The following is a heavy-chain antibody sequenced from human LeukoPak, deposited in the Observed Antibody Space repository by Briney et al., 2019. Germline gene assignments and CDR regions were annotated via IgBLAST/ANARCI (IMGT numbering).Heavy chain of an antibody. CDR3: AIGYCSSTSCSFYGY. Sequence: GASVKVSCKPSRYTFTGYYMHWVRQAPGQGAEWMGWNNPNSGGTNYAQKFQGRITMTRDTSISTAYMELSMLRSDDTAVYYCAIGYCSSTSCSFYGYWGQGTLVTVSS. CDR1: RYTFTGYY. V-gene: IGHV1-2*02. J-gene: IGHJ4*02. CDR2: NNPNSGGT. D-gene: IGHD2-2*01.